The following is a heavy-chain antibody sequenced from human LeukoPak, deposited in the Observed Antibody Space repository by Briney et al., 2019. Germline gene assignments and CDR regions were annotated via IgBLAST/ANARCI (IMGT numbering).Heavy chain of an antibody. CDR1: GGTFSSYA. J-gene: IGHJ4*02. V-gene: IGHV1-8*02. CDR3: VRGDLGYCSSTSCYLIDY. Sequence: ASVKVSCKASGGTFSSYAISWVRQAPGQGLEWMGWMNPNSGNTGYTQRFQGRVTMTWDTSISTAYMELSSLRSEDTAVYYCVRGDLGYCSSTSCYLIDYWGQGTLVTVSS. D-gene: IGHD2-2*01. CDR2: MNPNSGNT.